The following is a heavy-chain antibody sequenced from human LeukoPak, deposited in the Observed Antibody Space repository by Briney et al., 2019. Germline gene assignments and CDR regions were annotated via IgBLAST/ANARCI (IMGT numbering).Heavy chain of an antibody. J-gene: IGHJ3*02. V-gene: IGHV4-39*07. CDR2: INHSGST. D-gene: IGHD3-10*01. Sequence: SETLSLTCTVSGGSISSSGYYWSWIRQPPGKGLEWIGEINHSGSTNYNPSLKSRVTISVDTSKNQFSLKLSSVTAADTAVYYCARDSTMVRGVNQDAFDIWGQGTMVTVSS. CDR3: ARDSTMVRGVNQDAFDI. CDR1: GGSISSSGYY.